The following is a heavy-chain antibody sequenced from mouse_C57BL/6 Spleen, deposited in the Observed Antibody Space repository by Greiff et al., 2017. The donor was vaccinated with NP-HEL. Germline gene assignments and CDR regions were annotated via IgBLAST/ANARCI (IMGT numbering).Heavy chain of an antibody. V-gene: IGHV1-53*01. Sequence: QVQLKQSGTELVKPGASVKLSCKASGYTFTSYWMHWVKQRPGQGLEWIGNINPSNGGTNYNEKFKSKATLTVDKSSSTAYMQLSSLTSEDSAVYYCARGGPDGYYGFAYWGQGTLVTVSA. CDR3: ARGGPDGYYGFAY. CDR1: GYTFTSYW. CDR2: INPSNGGT. D-gene: IGHD2-3*01. J-gene: IGHJ3*01.